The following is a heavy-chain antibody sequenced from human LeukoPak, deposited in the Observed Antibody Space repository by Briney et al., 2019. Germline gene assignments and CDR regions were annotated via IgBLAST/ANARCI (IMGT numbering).Heavy chain of an antibody. V-gene: IGHV4-59*01. CDR2: IYYSGST. D-gene: IGHD3-10*01. CDR3: ARGGGRYAFDI. CDR1: GGSISSYY. Sequence: PSETLSLTCTVSGGSISSYYWSWIRQPPGKGLEWIGYIYYSGSTNYNPSLKRRVTISLDTSKNQSSLKLSSVTAADTAVYYCARGGGRYAFDIWGQGAMVTVSS. J-gene: IGHJ3*02.